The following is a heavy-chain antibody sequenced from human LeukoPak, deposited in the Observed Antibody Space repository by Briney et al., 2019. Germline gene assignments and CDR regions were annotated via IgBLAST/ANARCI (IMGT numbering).Heavy chain of an antibody. D-gene: IGHD3-10*01. CDR1: GGSISSYY. CDR3: ARGGYVLLWCGESDNWFDP. Sequence: SETLSLTCTVSGGSISSYYWSWIRQPPGKGLEWIGYINYSGSTNYNPSLKSQVSISIDTSKNQFSLKLSSVTAADTAVYYCARGGYVLLWCGESDNWFDPWGQGTLVTVSS. J-gene: IGHJ5*02. V-gene: IGHV4-59*01. CDR2: INYSGST.